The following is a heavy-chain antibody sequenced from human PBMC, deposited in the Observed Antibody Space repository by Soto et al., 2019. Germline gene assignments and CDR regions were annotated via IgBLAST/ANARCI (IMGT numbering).Heavy chain of an antibody. CDR3: VKDTLGGMTPVFMPGPD. V-gene: IGHV3-30*18. Sequence: VQLVESGGGVVQPGRSLRLSCAASGLTFSTYGFPWVRQAPGKGLEWVAVISNDVRNIHYAESVKGRFTISRDNSKNTLYLQMNSLRPNDTAVYYCVKDTLGGMTPVFMPGPDWGQGTLVTVSS. CDR2: ISNDVRNI. J-gene: IGHJ4*02. D-gene: IGHD2-2*01. CDR1: GLTFSTYG.